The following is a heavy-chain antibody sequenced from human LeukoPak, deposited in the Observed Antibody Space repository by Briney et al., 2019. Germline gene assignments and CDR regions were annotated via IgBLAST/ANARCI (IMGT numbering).Heavy chain of an antibody. J-gene: IGHJ4*02. CDR2: ISDSGGST. CDR1: GFTFSSYA. V-gene: IGHV3-23*01. CDR3: AKGSSPFDY. Sequence: GGSLRLPCAASGFTFSSYAMSWVRQAPGKGLEWVSAISDSGGSTYYADSVKGRFTISRDNSKNTLYLQMNSLRAEDTAIYYCAKGSSPFDYWGQGTLVTVSS. D-gene: IGHD3-10*01.